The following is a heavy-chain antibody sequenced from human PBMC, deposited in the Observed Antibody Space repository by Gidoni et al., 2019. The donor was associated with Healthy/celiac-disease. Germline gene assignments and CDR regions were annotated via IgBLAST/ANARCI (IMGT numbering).Heavy chain of an antibody. D-gene: IGHD6-19*01. CDR3: AKDQHSSGWYMDAFDI. CDR2: ISGSGGST. Sequence: EVQLLESGGGLVQPGGSLRLSCAASGFTFSSYAMSWVRQAPGKGLEWVSAISGSGGSTYYADSVKGRFTISRDNSKNTLYLQMNSLRAEDTAVYYCAKDQHSSGWYMDAFDIWGQGTMVTVSS. CDR1: GFTFSSYA. V-gene: IGHV3-23*01. J-gene: IGHJ3*02.